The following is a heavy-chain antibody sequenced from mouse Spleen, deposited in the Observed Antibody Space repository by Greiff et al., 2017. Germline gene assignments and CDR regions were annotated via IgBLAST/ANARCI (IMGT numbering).Heavy chain of an antibody. V-gene: IGHV2-6-1*01. CDR3: ARHGSANWDDYYAMDY. J-gene: IGHJ4*01. D-gene: IGHD4-1*01. CDR1: GFSLTSYG. Sequence: VMLVESGPGLVAPSQCLSITCTISGFSLTSYGVHWVRQPPGKGLEWLVVIWSDGSTTYNSALKSRLSISKDNSKSHVFLKRNSRQTDDTAMYYCARHGSANWDDYYAMDYWGQGTSVTVSS. CDR2: IWSDGST.